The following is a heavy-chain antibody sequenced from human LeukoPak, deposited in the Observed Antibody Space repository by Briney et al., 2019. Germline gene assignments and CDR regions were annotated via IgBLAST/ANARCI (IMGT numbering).Heavy chain of an antibody. CDR3: VRVWGDTSGYYYVFDS. CDR1: GGSISSSNW. V-gene: IGHV4-4*02. CDR2: IYHSGST. Sequence: TSETLSLTCAVSGGSISSSNWWSWVRQPPGKGLEWIGEIYHSGSTNYNPSLKSRVTISVDKSKNQFSLKLRSVTAADTAVYYCVRVWGDTSGYYYVFDSWGQGTLVTVSS. J-gene: IGHJ4*02. D-gene: IGHD3-22*01.